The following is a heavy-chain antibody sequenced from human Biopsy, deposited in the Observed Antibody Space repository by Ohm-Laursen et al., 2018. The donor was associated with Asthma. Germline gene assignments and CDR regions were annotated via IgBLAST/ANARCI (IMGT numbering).Heavy chain of an antibody. CDR2: ISLNTGDA. CDR1: GFPFTAYY. Sequence: SSVKVSCKTSGFPFTAYYIHWVRQAPGQGLEWMGWISLNTGDANLAQKFRGWVTMIRDTSISTAYLVLSGLKSHDTAVYYCARAPYSDAIDSWGQGTLVAVSS. CDR3: ARAPYSDAIDS. J-gene: IGHJ4*02. D-gene: IGHD1-26*01. V-gene: IGHV1-2*04.